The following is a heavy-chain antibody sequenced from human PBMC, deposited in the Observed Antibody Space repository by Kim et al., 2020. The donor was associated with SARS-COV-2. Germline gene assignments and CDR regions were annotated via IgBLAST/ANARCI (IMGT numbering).Heavy chain of an antibody. J-gene: IGHJ4*02. CDR2: ISKDGRNK. D-gene: IGHD1-1*01. Sequence: GGSLRLSCAASGFTFSSYGMHWVRQAPGKGLEWVASISKDGRNKDYADSVKGRFTISRDNSKNTVYLQMNSLRPEDTAVYYCAKDLLWSGTNWYYFENWGQGTLVTVSS. V-gene: IGHV3-30*18. CDR3: AKDLLWSGTNWYYFEN. CDR1: GFTFSSYG.